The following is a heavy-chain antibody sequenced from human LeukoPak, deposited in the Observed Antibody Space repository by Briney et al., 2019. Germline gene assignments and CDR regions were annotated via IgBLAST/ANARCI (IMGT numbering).Heavy chain of an antibody. V-gene: IGHV4-31*03. CDR1: GGSISSGGYY. CDR3: ARARGDYYDSSGYYPFAWFDP. J-gene: IGHJ5*02. CDR2: IYYSGST. Sequence: PSETLSLTCTVSGGSISSGGYYWSWIRQHPGKGLEWIGYIYYSGSTYYNPSLKSRVTISADTSKNQFSLKLSSVTAADTAVYYCARARGDYYDSSGYYPFAWFDPWGQGTLVTVSS. D-gene: IGHD3-22*01.